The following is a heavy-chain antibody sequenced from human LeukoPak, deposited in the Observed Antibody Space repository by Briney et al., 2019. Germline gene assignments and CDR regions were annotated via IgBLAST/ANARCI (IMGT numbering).Heavy chain of an antibody. CDR1: GYTFTTYD. V-gene: IGHV1-8*01. Sequence: GASVKVSCKTSGYTFTTYDINWVRQATGQGLEWMGWMNPNTGDTGYAQKFQGRVTLTRNTSISTAYMELSRLRSDDTAVYYCARVRGGRLRLGELMIWGQGTLVTVSS. D-gene: IGHD3-16*01. CDR3: ARVRGGRLRLGELMI. CDR2: MNPNTGDT. J-gene: IGHJ4*02.